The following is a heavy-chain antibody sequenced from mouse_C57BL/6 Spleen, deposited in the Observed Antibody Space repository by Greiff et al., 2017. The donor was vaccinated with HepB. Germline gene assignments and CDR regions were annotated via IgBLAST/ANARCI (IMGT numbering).Heavy chain of an antibody. Sequence: QVQLKQPGAELVRPGTSVKLSCKASGYTFTSYWMHWVKQRPGQGLEWIGVIDPSDSYTNYNQKFKGKATLTVDTSSSTAYMQLSSLTSEDSAVYYCARTDYYGIAMDYWGQGTSVTVSS. CDR2: IDPSDSYT. D-gene: IGHD1-1*01. CDR3: ARTDYYGIAMDY. CDR1: GYTFTSYW. J-gene: IGHJ4*01. V-gene: IGHV1-59*01.